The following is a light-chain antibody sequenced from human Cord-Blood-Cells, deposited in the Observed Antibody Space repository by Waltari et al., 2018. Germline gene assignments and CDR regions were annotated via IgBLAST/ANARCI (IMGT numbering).Light chain of an antibody. V-gene: IGLV2-23*01. CDR3: CSYAGSSTYVV. CDR2: EGS. Sequence: QSALTQPAPVSGSPGQSITIPCTGTSSDVGSSNLVSWYQQHPGKAPKPMIYEGSKRPSGVSNRFSGSKSGNTASLTISGLQAEDEADYYCCSYAGSSTYVVFGGGTKLTVL. J-gene: IGLJ2*01. CDR1: SSDVGSSNL.